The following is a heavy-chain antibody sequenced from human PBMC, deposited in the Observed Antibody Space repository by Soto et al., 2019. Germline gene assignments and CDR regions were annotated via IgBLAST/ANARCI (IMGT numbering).Heavy chain of an antibody. D-gene: IGHD1-26*01. J-gene: IGHJ4*02. CDR2: ISYDGSNK. CDR1: GFTFSSYA. CDR3: AREEPSGEGAYDY. V-gene: IGHV3-30-3*01. Sequence: QVQLVESGGGVVQPGRSLRLSCAASGFTFSSYAMHWVRQAPGKGLEWVAVISYDGSNKYYADSVKGRFTISIDNSKNTLYLQMNILRAEDTAVYYCAREEPSGEGAYDYWGQGTLVTVSS.